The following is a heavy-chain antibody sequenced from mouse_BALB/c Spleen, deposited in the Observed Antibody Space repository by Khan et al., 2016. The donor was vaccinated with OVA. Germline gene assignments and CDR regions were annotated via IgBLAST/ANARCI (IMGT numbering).Heavy chain of an antibody. D-gene: IGHD1-1*01. CDR3: ARTGYGSLAY. CDR1: GYIFTDYT. J-gene: IGHJ2*01. CDR2: INPNNGDT. Sequence: EVQLQQSGPELVKPGASVKISCKASGYIFTDYTMDWVKQSQGKSLEWIGDINPNNGDTFYNQKFKGKATLTVDKSSSTAFMELRSLTSEDTAFYYCARTGYGSLAYWGQGTTLTVSS. V-gene: IGHV1-18*01.